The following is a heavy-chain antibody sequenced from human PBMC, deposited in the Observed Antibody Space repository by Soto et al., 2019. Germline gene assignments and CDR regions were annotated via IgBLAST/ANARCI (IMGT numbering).Heavy chain of an antibody. CDR2: ISPIFGTA. D-gene: IGHD6-13*01. Sequence: SVKVPCKASCGTFISCAINWISQAPGQGLEWMGGISPIFGTANYAQKFQGRVTITADESTSTAYMELSSLRSEDTAVYYCARVPRIADNWFDPWGQGTLVTVS. V-gene: IGHV1-69*13. CDR3: ARVPRIADNWFDP. CDR1: CGTFISCA. J-gene: IGHJ5*01.